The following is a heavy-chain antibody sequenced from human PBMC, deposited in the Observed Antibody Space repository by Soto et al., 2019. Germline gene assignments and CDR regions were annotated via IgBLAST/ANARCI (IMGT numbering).Heavy chain of an antibody. D-gene: IGHD2-2*03. Sequence: PGRSRRLSCAAAGFTFSSYAMHWDRQAPGKGLEWVAVISYDGSNKYYAHSVKGRFTISRDNSKNTLYLQMNSLRAEDTAVYYWAREALGFDAFDIWGQGTMVTVSS. V-gene: IGHV3-30-3*01. J-gene: IGHJ3*02. CDR3: AREALGFDAFDI. CDR1: GFTFSSYA. CDR2: ISYDGSNK.